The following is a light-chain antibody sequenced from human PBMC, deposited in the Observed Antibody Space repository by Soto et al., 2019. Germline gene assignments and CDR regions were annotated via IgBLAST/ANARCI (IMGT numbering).Light chain of an antibody. V-gene: IGKV3-20*01. CDR2: GTF. J-gene: IGKJ1*01. Sequence: EIVLTQSPATLSLSPGERATLSCRASQSVSSYLAWYQQKPGQAPRLLIYGTFTRATGIPDRFSGSGSGTDFTLTISRLGPEDFAVYYCQQYGSSPRTFGQGTKVDNK. CDR1: QSVSSY. CDR3: QQYGSSPRT.